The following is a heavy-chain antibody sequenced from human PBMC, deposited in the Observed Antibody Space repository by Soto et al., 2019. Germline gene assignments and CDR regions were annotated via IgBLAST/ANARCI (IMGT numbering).Heavy chain of an antibody. J-gene: IGHJ4*02. D-gene: IGHD5-18*01. CDR2: INPAVSVT. V-gene: IGHV1-46*01. Sequence: ASVKVSCKASGISFINHYVHWVRQAPGQGPEWMGVINPAVSVTVYALKLQDRVTVTRDTSTSTVYMELSSLTSEDTAVYYCARRARMGAQLWLPFDLWAQGSLVTVSS. CDR3: ARRARMGAQLWLPFDL. CDR1: GISFINHY.